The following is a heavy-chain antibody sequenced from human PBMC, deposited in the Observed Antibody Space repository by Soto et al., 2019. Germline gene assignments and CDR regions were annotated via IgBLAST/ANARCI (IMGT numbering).Heavy chain of an antibody. Sequence: QITRKESGPTLVKVTQTVTMTCTFSGFSLSSTGVGVGWIRQPPGKALEGLALINWNDDKRYNPSLKSRLTITKDTSKNQVVLTMTNMDPVDTATYYCARSGHNSGFFYSDYWGQGTLVTVSS. J-gene: IGHJ4*02. CDR1: GFSLSSTGVG. V-gene: IGHV2-5*01. CDR2: INWNDDK. CDR3: ARSGHNSGFFYSDY. D-gene: IGHD3-22*01.